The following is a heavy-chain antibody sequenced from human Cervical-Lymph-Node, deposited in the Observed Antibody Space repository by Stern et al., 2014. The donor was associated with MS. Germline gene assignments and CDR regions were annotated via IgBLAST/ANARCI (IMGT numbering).Heavy chain of an antibody. CDR3: ARPWGIVATTGTHYYYYGMDV. CDR1: GDTFRNYA. J-gene: IGHJ6*02. D-gene: IGHD5-12*01. CDR2: ILPLFGTT. Sequence: QEQLVQSGAEVKKPGSSVKVSCKTSGDTFRNYAISWVRQAPGQCLEWMGGILPLFGTTNYAQEFQGRVTLTADTSTTTAYMELSSLRYGDTAVYFCARPWGIVATTGTHYYYYGMDVWGQGTTVTVAS. V-gene: IGHV1-69*06.